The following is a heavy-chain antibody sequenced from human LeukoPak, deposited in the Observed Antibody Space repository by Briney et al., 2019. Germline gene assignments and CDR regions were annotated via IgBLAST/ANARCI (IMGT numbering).Heavy chain of an antibody. CDR3: ARHNSSSWYEHFDY. CDR1: GGSTSSSSYC. Sequence: PSETLSLTCTVSGGSTSSSSYCWGWIRQPPGKGLEWIGSMYYSGSTYYNPSLKSRVTISADTSKNQFSLKLSSVTAADTAVYYCARHNSSSWYEHFDYWGQGTLVTVSP. J-gene: IGHJ4*02. D-gene: IGHD6-13*01. V-gene: IGHV4-39*01. CDR2: MYYSGST.